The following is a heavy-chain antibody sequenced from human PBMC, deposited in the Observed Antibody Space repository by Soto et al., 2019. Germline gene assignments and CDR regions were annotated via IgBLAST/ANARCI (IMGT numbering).Heavy chain of an antibody. Sequence: SVKVSCKASGDTFSSYAISWVRQAPGQGLEWMGGIIPILGTPNYAQKFQGRVTITADKSTSTAYMELSSLRSEDTAVYYCARERSRYNRSGYYRPDYWGQGTLVTVSS. D-gene: IGHD3-22*01. V-gene: IGHV1-69*10. CDR3: ARERSRYNRSGYYRPDY. CDR2: IIPILGTP. CDR1: GDTFSSYA. J-gene: IGHJ4*02.